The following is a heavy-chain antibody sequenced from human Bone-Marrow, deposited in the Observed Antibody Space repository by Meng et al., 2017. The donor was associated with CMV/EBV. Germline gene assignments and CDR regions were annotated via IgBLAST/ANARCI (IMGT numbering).Heavy chain of an antibody. CDR3: AKDRGWGAYYFDY. D-gene: IGHD7-27*01. CDR2: IRYDGSNK. V-gene: IGHV3-30*02. CDR1: GFTFSSYG. Sequence: GGSLRLSCAASGFTFSSYGMHWVRQAPGKGLEWVAFIRYDGSNKYYADSVKGRFTISRDNSKNTLYLQMNSLRAEDTAVYYCAKDRGWGAYYFDYWVQGTLVTVSS. J-gene: IGHJ4*02.